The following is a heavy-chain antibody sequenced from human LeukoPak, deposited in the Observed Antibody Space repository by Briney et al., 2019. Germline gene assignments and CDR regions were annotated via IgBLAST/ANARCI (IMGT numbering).Heavy chain of an antibody. CDR3: ARDDCGDTCYPGGY. D-gene: IGHD2-21*01. CDR2: INAGNGDT. J-gene: IGHJ4*02. Sequence: ASVKVSCKASGCTFTNYVIHWVRQAPGQRPEWMGWINAGNGDTKYSHHFQGRVTITRDTSASTAYMEMSSLTSEDTALYYCARDDCGDTCYPGGYWGQGTLVTVSS. CDR1: GCTFTNYV. V-gene: IGHV1-3*01.